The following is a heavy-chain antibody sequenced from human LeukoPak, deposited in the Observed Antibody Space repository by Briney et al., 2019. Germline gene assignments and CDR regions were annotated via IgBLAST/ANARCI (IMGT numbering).Heavy chain of an antibody. J-gene: IGHJ4*02. V-gene: IGHV4-59*08. D-gene: IGHD2-15*01. CDR3: ARPYCSGGSCKPDF. CDR1: GVSLTTNY. Sequence: SETLSLTCIVSGVSLTTNYWTWIRQPPGKGLEFIGYITYTGSTSYSPSLKSRVTISLDTSKNQFSLRLTSVTAADTAVYYCARPYCSGGSCKPDFWGQGTLVTVSS. CDR2: ITYTGST.